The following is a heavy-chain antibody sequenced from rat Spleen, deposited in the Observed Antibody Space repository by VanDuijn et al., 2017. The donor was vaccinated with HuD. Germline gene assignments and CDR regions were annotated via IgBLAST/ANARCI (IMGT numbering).Heavy chain of an antibody. V-gene: IGHV5-7*01. CDR3: ARRYDFDY. J-gene: IGHJ2*01. CDR1: GFTFSDHN. D-gene: IGHD2-1*01. CDR2: ISYDGLGT. Sequence: EVQLVESGGGLVQPGRSLKLSCAASGFTFSDHNMAWVRQAPKKGLEWVATISYDGLGTYYRDSVKGRFTISRDNAKSTLYLQMDSLRSEDTATYYCARRYDFDYWGQGVMVTVSS.